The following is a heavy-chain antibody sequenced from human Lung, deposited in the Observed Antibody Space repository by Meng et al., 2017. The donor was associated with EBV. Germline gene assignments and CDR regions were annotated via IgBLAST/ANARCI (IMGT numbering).Heavy chain of an antibody. V-gene: IGHV4-4*02. J-gene: IGHJ4*02. Sequence: HVLMHESSPGHVQRSAPPHIASAVSGGSISSSNGWSWSRQPPGKGLEWCGEINHSGSTNYNPSLKSRVTISVDKSKNQFSLKLSSVTAADTAVYYCARKAVLLWFGDTGGYFDYWGQGTLVTVSS. CDR1: GGSISSSNG. D-gene: IGHD3-10*01. CDR2: INHSGST. CDR3: ARKAVLLWFGDTGGYFDY.